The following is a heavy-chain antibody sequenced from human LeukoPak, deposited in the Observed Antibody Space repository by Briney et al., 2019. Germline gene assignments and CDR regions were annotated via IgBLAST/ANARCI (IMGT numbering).Heavy chain of an antibody. CDR3: AKVAFGGYVGIDY. J-gene: IGHJ4*02. V-gene: IGHV3-23*01. D-gene: IGHD5-12*01. Sequence: GGSLRLSCAASGFTFSSYAMSWVRQAPGKGLECISGFSGSGGSTYYADSVKGRFTISRDNSKNILYLQMNSLRAEDTAVYYCAKVAFGGYVGIDYWGQGTLVTVSS. CDR1: GFTFSSYA. CDR2: FSGSGGST.